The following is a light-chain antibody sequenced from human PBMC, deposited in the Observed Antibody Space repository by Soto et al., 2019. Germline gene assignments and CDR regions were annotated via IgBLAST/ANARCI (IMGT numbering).Light chain of an antibody. V-gene: IGKV3-20*01. J-gene: IGKJ3*01. CDR3: QQYGRSPFT. Sequence: EIVMTQSPGTLSLSPGETATLSCRASQSVSSNYVAWFHQKPGQAPRLLIYGPSSRATGVPDRFSASGSGTDVTLPISRLEPEDFAVYYCQQYGRSPFTFGPGTKVDIK. CDR1: QSVSSNY. CDR2: GPS.